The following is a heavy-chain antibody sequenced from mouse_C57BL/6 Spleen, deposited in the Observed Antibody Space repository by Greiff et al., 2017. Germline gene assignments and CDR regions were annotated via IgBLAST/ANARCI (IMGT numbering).Heavy chain of an antibody. V-gene: IGHV1-50*01. Sequence: QVQLQQPGAELVKPGASVKLSCKASGYTFTSYWMQWVKQRPGQGLEWIGQIDPSDSYTNYNQKFKGKATLTVDTSSSTAYMQLSSLTSEDSAVYYCANSPVRLGYAMDYWGQGTSVTVSS. CDR3: ANSPVRLGYAMDY. J-gene: IGHJ4*01. CDR2: IDPSDSYT. D-gene: IGHD1-1*01. CDR1: GYTFTSYW.